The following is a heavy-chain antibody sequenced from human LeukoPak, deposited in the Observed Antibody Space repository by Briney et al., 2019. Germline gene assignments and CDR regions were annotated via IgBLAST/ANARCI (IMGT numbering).Heavy chain of an antibody. CDR2: ITPYNGNT. D-gene: IGHD2-15*01. CDR1: GYTFSSYD. V-gene: IGHV1-18*01. J-gene: IGHJ4*02. Sequence: GASGKVSCKASGYTFSSYDITWVRQAPGQGLEWMGWITPYNGNTDYAQKVQGRVTMTADTSTSTAYMGLRSLISDDTAVYYCARLNSAANFLDYWGQGTLVTVSS. CDR3: ARLNSAANFLDY.